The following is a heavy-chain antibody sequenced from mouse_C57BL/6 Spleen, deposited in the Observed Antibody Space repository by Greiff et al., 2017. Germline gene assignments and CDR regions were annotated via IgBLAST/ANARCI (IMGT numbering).Heavy chain of an antibody. V-gene: IGHV1-82*01. Sequence: VQLQQSGPELVKPGASVKISCKASGYAFSSSWMNWVKQRPGKGLEWIGLIYPGDGDTNYNGKFKGKSTLTADKASSTAYMQLSSLTSEDTAVYYCARRGRRGDYFDYWGHGTTLTASS. D-gene: IGHD1-1*01. J-gene: IGHJ2*01. CDR1: GYAFSSSW. CDR3: ARRGRRGDYFDY. CDR2: IYPGDGDT.